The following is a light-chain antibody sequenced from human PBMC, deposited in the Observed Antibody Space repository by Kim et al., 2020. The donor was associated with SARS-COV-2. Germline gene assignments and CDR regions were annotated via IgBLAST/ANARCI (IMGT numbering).Light chain of an antibody. J-gene: IGKJ5*01. V-gene: IGKV3-20*01. CDR2: GAS. CDR3: QQYGNSPAVT. Sequence: LVLTQSPGTLSLSPGETATLYCRASHNIANNYLAWYQQKPGQSPRLLVYGASTRATGVPDRFTGLGSGTDFLLSITSPEPEDFAVYYCQQYGNSPAVTFGQGTRLEIK. CDR1: HNIANNY.